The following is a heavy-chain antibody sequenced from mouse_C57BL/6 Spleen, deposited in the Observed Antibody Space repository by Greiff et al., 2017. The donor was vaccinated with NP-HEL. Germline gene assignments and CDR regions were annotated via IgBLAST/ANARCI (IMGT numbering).Heavy chain of an antibody. CDR1: GYTFTSYW. Sequence: QVQLQQPGAELVRPGSSVKLSCKASGYTFTSYWMHWVKQRPIRGLEWIGNIDPSDSETHYNQKFKDKATLTVDKSSSTAYMQLSSLTSEDSAVYYCARFYDYDDYWGQGTTLTVSS. V-gene: IGHV1-52*01. D-gene: IGHD2-4*01. CDR2: IDPSDSET. J-gene: IGHJ2*01. CDR3: ARFYDYDDY.